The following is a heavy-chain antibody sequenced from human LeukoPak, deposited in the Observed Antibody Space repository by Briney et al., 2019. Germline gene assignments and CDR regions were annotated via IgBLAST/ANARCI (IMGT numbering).Heavy chain of an antibody. CDR2: IYYSGST. CDR1: GGSTSSYY. V-gene: IGHV4-59*08. CDR3: ARHSLYPGVARDENDAFDI. J-gene: IGHJ3*02. Sequence: PSETLSLTCTVSGGSTSSYYWSWIRQPPGKGLEWIGYIYYSGSTNYNASLKSRVTISVDTSKNQFSLKVNSVTAADTAFYYCARHSLYPGVARDENDAFDIWGQGTMVTVSS. D-gene: IGHD3-10*01.